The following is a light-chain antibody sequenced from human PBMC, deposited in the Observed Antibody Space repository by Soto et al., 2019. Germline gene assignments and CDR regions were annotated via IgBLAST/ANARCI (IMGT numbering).Light chain of an antibody. J-gene: IGKJ5*01. CDR2: DAS. Sequence: DIQITQSPSTLSASLGDRVTITCRASQSMSSWLAWYQQKPGKAPKLLIYDASSLESGVPSRFSGSGSGTEFTLTISSLQPDDFATYYCQQYNSYITFGQGTRLEIK. CDR3: QQYNSYIT. V-gene: IGKV1-5*01. CDR1: QSMSSW.